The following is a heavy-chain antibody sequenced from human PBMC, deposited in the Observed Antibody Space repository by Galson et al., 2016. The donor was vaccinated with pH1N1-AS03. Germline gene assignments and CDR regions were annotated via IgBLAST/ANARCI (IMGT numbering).Heavy chain of an antibody. CDR1: GFTFSAHS. CDR3: ARDLRAVADPY. CDR2: ISSRSSGK. Sequence: SLRLSCAASGFTFSAHSMNWFRQAPGKGLEWVSHISSRSSGKYYADSVTGRFTVSRDDAENSLYLQMNSLRVEDTAVYFCARDLRAVADPYWGQGTLVTVSS. V-gene: IGHV3-48*01. D-gene: IGHD4-23*01. J-gene: IGHJ4*02.